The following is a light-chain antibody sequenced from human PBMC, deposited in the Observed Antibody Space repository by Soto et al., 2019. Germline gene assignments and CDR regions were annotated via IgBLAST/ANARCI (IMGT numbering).Light chain of an antibody. J-gene: IGLJ1*01. Sequence: QSALTQPASVSGSPGQSITISCTGTSSDVGGYNYVSWYQQHPGKAPKFMIYDVSNRPSGVSNRFSGSKSGNTASLTISGLQAEDEAEYYCTSHKPSNSPQIVSATGT. CDR1: SSDVGGYNY. V-gene: IGLV2-14*01. CDR3: TSHKPSNSPQIV. CDR2: DVS.